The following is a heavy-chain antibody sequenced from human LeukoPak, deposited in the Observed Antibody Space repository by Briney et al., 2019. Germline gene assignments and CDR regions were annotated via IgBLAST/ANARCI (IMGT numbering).Heavy chain of an antibody. CDR1: GFTFSSSA. J-gene: IGHJ4*02. V-gene: IGHV3-30-3*01. D-gene: IGHD6-13*01. CDR2: ISYDGSNK. CDR3: ARDRSSSWYYFDFDY. Sequence: GGSLRLSCAASGFTFSSSAMHWVRQAPGKGLEWVAIISYDGSNKYCADSVKGRFTISRDNSRNTLYLQMNSLRAEDTAVYYCARDRSSSWYYFDFDYWGQGTLVAVSS.